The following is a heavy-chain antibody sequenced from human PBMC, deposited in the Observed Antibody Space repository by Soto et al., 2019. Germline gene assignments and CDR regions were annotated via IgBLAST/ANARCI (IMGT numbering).Heavy chain of an antibody. CDR2: IWYDGSNK. J-gene: IGHJ3*02. CDR3: ARDFYYYDSSGYPWVAFDI. Sequence: PGGSLRLSCAASGFTFSSYGMHWVRQAPGKGLEWVAVIWYDGSNKYYADSVKGRFTISRDNSKNTLYLQMNSLRAEDTAVYYCARDFYYYDSSGYPWVAFDIWGQGTMVTVSS. CDR1: GFTFSSYG. V-gene: IGHV3-33*01. D-gene: IGHD3-22*01.